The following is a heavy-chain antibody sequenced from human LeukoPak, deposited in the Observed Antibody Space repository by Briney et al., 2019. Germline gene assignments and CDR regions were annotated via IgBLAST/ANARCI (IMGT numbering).Heavy chain of an antibody. CDR1: GGSISGFY. Sequence: SETLSLTCSVSGGSISGFYWSWIRQPAGKGLEWIGRIYTTGSTSYNPSLKSRVTISVDTSKNQFSLKLSSVTAADTAVYYCARHRPLGSGMDVWGQGTTVTVSS. J-gene: IGHJ6*02. CDR3: ARHRPLGSGMDV. D-gene: IGHD3-10*01. CDR2: IYTTGST. V-gene: IGHV4-4*07.